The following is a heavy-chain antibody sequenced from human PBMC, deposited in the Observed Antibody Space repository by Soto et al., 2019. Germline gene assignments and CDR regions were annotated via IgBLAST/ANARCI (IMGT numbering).Heavy chain of an antibody. Sequence: SETLSLTCTVSGGSISSYYWSWIRQPPGKGLEWIGYIYYSGSTNYNPSLKSRVTISVDTSKNQFSLKLSSVTAADTAVYYCARDYGDYVLNDYYYYGMDVRGQGTTVTVSS. J-gene: IGHJ6*02. D-gene: IGHD4-17*01. CDR3: ARDYGDYVLNDYYYYGMDV. CDR2: IYYSGST. CDR1: GGSISSYY. V-gene: IGHV4-59*01.